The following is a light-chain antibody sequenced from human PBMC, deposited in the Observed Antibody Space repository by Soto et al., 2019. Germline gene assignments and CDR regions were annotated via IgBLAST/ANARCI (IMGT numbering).Light chain of an antibody. CDR1: QSNSSW. CDR2: DAS. V-gene: IGKV1-5*01. J-gene: IGKJ2*01. CDR3: QQYNSYSPT. Sequence: DIQMTQSPSTLSASVGDRVTITCRASQSNSSWLAWYQQKSGKAPKLLIYDASSLESGVRSRFSGSGSGTEFTLTTSSLQPDDFATYYCQQYNSYSPTFGQGTKLEIK.